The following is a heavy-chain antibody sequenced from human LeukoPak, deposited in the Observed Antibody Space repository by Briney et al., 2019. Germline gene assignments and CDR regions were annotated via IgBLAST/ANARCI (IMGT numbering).Heavy chain of an antibody. V-gene: IGHV4-39*07. J-gene: IGHJ4*02. Sequence: TSETLSLTCTVSGGSISSSSYYWGWIRQPPGKGLEWIRSIYYSGSTYYNPSLKSRVIISVDTSKNQFSLKLSSVTAADTAVYYCARTLSYDSQFDYWGQGTLVTVSS. D-gene: IGHD3-22*01. CDR2: IYYSGST. CDR1: GGSISSSSYY. CDR3: ARTLSYDSQFDY.